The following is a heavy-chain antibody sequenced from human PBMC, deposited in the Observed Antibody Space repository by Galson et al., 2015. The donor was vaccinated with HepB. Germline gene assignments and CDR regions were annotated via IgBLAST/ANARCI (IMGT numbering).Heavy chain of an antibody. CDR1: HGSINNYY. CDR2: IYYNGDT. V-gene: IGHV4-59*08. Sequence: SETLSLTCSVSHGSINNYYWSWIRQSPGKRLEWIGYIYYNGDTNYNLSLGYRVGMSVDTSINQVSLWLTSVTAADTAVYFCARHPGRGSVGYAFDLWGQGTLVTVSA. CDR3: ARHPGRGSVGYAFDL. D-gene: IGHD5-12*01. J-gene: IGHJ4*02.